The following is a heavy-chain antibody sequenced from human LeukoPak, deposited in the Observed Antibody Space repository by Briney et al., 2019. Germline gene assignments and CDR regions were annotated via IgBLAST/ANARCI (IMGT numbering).Heavy chain of an antibody. Sequence: PGGSLRLSCVASEFTLSNYWMHWVRQAPGKGLVWVSRPDSSGTNAVYADSVKGRFTISRDNANNTLFLQMSSLRAEDTAVYFCARYGNGYLDYWGQGALVTVSS. J-gene: IGHJ4*02. CDR2: PDSSGTNA. V-gene: IGHV3-74*01. CDR1: EFTLSNYW. D-gene: IGHD3-22*01. CDR3: ARYGNGYLDY.